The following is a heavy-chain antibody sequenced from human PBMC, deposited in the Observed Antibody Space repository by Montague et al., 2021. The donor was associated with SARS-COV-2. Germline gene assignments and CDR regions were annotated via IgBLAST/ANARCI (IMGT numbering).Heavy chain of an antibody. CDR2: IYSGGST. J-gene: IGHJ6*02. Sequence: SLRLSCAASGVTVSSNYMSWVRQAPGEGLEWVSVIYSGGSTFYADSVKGRFTISRDNSKNTLYLQMNSLRAEDTAVYYCARDLQAYGMDVWGQGTTVTVSS. D-gene: IGHD4-11*01. V-gene: IGHV3-66*02. CDR3: ARDLQAYGMDV. CDR1: GVTVSSNY.